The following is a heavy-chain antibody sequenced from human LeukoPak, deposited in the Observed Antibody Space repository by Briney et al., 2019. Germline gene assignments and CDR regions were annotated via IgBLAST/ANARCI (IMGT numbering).Heavy chain of an antibody. Sequence: GGSLRLSCAASGFTFSNYAMHWVRQAPGKGLEYVSVISSNEGTTYYANSVKGRFTISRDNSKNTLYLQMNSLRAEDTAVYYCARSSRGYSYGYFDYWGQGTLVTVSS. CDR2: ISSNEGTT. J-gene: IGHJ4*02. D-gene: IGHD5-18*01. CDR1: GFTFSNYA. CDR3: ARSSRGYSYGYFDY. V-gene: IGHV3-64*01.